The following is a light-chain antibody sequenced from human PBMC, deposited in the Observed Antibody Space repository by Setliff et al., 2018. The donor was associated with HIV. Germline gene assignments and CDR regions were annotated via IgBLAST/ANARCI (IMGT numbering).Light chain of an antibody. Sequence: QSALTQPASMSGSPGQSITISCTGSSDDVGGSNYVSWYQQHPGKAPKLIIYEVKVRPSGVSSRFSGSKSGNTASLTLSGLQTEDEADYHCSSYTKTASVYVFGSGTKVTV. V-gene: IGLV2-14*01. CDR3: SSYTKTASVYV. CDR1: SDDVGGSNY. J-gene: IGLJ1*01. CDR2: EVK.